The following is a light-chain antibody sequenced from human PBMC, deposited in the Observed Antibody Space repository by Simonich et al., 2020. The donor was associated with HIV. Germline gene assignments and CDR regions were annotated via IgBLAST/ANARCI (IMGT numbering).Light chain of an antibody. V-gene: IGKV3-15*01. CDR1: QSVSSD. J-gene: IGKJ1*01. CDR2: GAS. Sequence: EIVMTQSPATVSVSPGERATLSCRASQSVSSDLAWYQQKPGQAPRLLIYGASTRATGIPARFSGSGSGTEFTLTISSLQSEDFEVYYCQQYNKWPPWTFGQGTKVEI. CDR3: QQYNKWPPWT.